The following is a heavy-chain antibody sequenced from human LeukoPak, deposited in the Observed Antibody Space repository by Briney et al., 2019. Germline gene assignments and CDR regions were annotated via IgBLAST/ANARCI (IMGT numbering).Heavy chain of an antibody. Sequence: SVKVSCKASGGTFSSYAISWVPQAPGQGLEWMGGIIPIFGTANYAQKFQGRVTITADESTSTAYMELSSLRSEDTAVYYCARDLGAMAYNWFDPWGQGTLVTVSS. J-gene: IGHJ5*02. D-gene: IGHD5-18*01. CDR3: ARDLGAMAYNWFDP. CDR1: GGTFSSYA. V-gene: IGHV1-69*13. CDR2: IIPIFGTA.